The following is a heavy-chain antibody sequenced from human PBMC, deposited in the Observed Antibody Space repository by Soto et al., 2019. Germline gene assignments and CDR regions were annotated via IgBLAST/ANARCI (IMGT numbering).Heavy chain of an antibody. V-gene: IGHV1-69*13. CDR2: IIPIFKTA. CDR1: GRTFSSYA. Sequence: SVKVSCKASGRTFSSYAISWVRQAPGQGLEWMGGIIPIFKTANYAQTIQGRVTITADESTSTAYTELSSLRSEDTAVYYFARGRETTVTTRGYYGMDVWGQGTTVTVSS. D-gene: IGHD4-4*01. J-gene: IGHJ6*02. CDR3: ARGRETTVTTRGYYGMDV.